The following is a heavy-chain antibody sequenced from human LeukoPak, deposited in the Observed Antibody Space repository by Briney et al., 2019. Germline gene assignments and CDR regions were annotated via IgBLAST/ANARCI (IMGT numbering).Heavy chain of an antibody. J-gene: IGHJ4*02. Sequence: GGSLRLSCAASGFTFSGSAMHWVRQVPGKGLEWVANIKQDGSEKHYVDSVKGRFTISRDNAKNSVYLQMNSLRAEDTAVYYCAKARYYDSSGPFDYWGQGTLVTVSS. V-gene: IGHV3-7*03. CDR3: AKARYYDSSGPFDY. D-gene: IGHD3-22*01. CDR2: IKQDGSEK. CDR1: GFTFSGSA.